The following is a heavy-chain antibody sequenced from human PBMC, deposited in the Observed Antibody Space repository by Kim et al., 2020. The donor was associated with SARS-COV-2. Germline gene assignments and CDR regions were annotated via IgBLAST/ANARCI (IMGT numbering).Heavy chain of an antibody. CDR3: AKDNSSGWYGGWFDP. Sequence: GGSLRLSCAASGFTFDDYAMHWVRQAPGKGLEWVSGISWNSGSIGYADSVKGRFTISRDNAKNSLYLQMNSLRAEDTALYYCAKDNSSGWYGGWFDPWGQGTLVTVSS. J-gene: IGHJ5*02. V-gene: IGHV3-9*01. CDR2: ISWNSGSI. D-gene: IGHD6-19*01. CDR1: GFTFDDYA.